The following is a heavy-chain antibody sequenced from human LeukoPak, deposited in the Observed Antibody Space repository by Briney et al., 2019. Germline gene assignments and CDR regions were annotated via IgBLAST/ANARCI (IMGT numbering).Heavy chain of an antibody. J-gene: IGHJ4*02. CDR1: GGSISSYC. Sequence: SETLSLTCTVSGGSISSYCWSWIRQPAGKGLEWIGRIYTSGSTNYNPSLKSRVTMSVDTSKNQFSLKLSSVTAADTAVYYCARVTQYSSSWDAYYFDYWGQGTLVTVSS. V-gene: IGHV4-4*07. D-gene: IGHD6-13*01. CDR3: ARVTQYSSSWDAYYFDY. CDR2: IYTSGST.